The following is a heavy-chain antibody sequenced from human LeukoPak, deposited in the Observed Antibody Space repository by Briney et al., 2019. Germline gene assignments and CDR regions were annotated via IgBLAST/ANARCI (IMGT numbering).Heavy chain of an antibody. J-gene: IGHJ4*02. D-gene: IGHD6-19*01. V-gene: IGHV4-39*01. Sequence: PSETLSLTCTVSGGSISSSSYYWVWLRQPPGKGLEWVGSIYYSGSTYYNPSLKSRANISVDTPKNQFSLKLSSVTAADTAVYYCARPRIAVAGLDYWGQGTLVTVSS. CDR1: GGSISSSSYY. CDR3: ARPRIAVAGLDY. CDR2: IYYSGST.